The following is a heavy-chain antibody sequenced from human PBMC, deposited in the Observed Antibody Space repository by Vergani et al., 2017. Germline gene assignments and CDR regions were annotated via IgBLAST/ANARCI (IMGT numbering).Heavy chain of an antibody. V-gene: IGHV4-59*01. CDR3: ARVSEARCSSTSCYTGYYYYYMDV. CDR2: SYYSGST. Sequence: QVQLQESGPGLVKPSETLSLTCTVSGGSISSYYWSWIRQPPGKGLEWIGYSYYSGSTNYNPSLKSRVTISVDTSKNQFSLKLSAVTAADTAVYYCARVSEARCSSTSCYTGYYYYYMDVWGKGTTVTVSS. CDR1: GGSISSYY. D-gene: IGHD2-2*02. J-gene: IGHJ6*03.